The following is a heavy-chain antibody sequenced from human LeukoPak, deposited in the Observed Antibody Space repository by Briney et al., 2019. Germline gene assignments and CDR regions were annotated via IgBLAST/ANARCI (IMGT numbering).Heavy chain of an antibody. J-gene: IGHJ4*02. V-gene: IGHV3-23*01. CDR2: ISGSGGTT. CDR3: TTLGSIVWGRRGTASSL. D-gene: IGHD2-21*02. Sequence: GGSLRLSCAASGFTFSRYAMTWVRQAPGKGLEWVSVISGSGGTTDYADSVKGRFTISRDNSKNTLFLQMNTLRAEDTAVYYCTTLGSIVWGRRGTASSLWGQGTLVTVSS. CDR1: GFTFSRYA.